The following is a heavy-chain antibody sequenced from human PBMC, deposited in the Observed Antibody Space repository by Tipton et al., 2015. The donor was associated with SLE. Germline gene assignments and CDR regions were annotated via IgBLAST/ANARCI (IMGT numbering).Heavy chain of an antibody. CDR1: GFTFSSYW. Sequence: SLRLSCAASGFTFSSYWMSWVRQAPGKGLEWVANIKQDGSEKYYVDSVKGRFTISRDNAKNSLYLQMNSLRAEDTAVYYCARKVIGTTRYYYGMDVWGQGTTVTVSS. D-gene: IGHD3-16*02. CDR3: ARKVIGTTRYYYGMDV. V-gene: IGHV3-7*01. J-gene: IGHJ6*02. CDR2: IKQDGSEK.